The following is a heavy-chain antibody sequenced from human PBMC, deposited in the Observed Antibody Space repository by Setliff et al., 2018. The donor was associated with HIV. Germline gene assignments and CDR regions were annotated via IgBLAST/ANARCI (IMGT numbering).Heavy chain of an antibody. CDR1: GYSISSGDY. V-gene: IGHV4-38-2*02. Sequence: SETLSLTCTVSGYSISSGDYWGWIRQPPGKGLEWIGSIYHSVSTYYNPSLKSRVTIAVDTTKNQFSLKLSSVTAGDTAVYYCARDPGDYDYVWGTKRGWFDPWGQGTLVTVSS. J-gene: IGHJ5*02. CDR2: IYHSVST. D-gene: IGHD3-16*01. CDR3: ARDPGDYDYVWGTKRGWFDP.